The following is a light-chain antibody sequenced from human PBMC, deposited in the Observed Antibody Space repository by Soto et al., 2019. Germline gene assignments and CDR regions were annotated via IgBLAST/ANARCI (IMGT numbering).Light chain of an antibody. J-gene: IGKJ4*01. CDR2: SAS. CDR3: QQSYNPPPT. CDR1: QTISTY. V-gene: IGKV1-39*01. Sequence: DIQMTQSPSSLSASLGDRVTINCRASQTISTYVNWYQQKPGRAPKLLIYSASTLQSGVPSRFSGGGSGRDFTLTINSLEPEDFATYYCQQSYNPPPTFDGGTKVEIQ.